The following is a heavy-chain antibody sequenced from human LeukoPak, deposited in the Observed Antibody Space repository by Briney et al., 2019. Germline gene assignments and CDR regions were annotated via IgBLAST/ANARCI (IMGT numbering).Heavy chain of an antibody. J-gene: IGHJ6*03. Sequence: VGSLRLSSAASGLTSSSYTMNWVRRAPGKGQEWVSYVNSSGGTKYYADSVKGRFIIFRDNAKNSLYLQMNSLRAEDTAVYYCARVGSTNYYFYYMDVWGKGTTVTVSS. V-gene: IGHV3-48*04. CDR1: GLTSSSYT. CDR3: ARVGSTNYYFYYMDV. CDR2: VNSSGGTK. D-gene: IGHD2-15*01.